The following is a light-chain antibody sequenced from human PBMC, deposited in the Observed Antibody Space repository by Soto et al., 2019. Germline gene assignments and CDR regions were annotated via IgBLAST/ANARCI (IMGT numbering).Light chain of an antibody. CDR1: SSDVGGYKY. CDR2: DVS. CDR3: SAYTSSSTRV. Sequence: QSVLTQPASVSGSPGQSITISCTGTSSDVGGYKYVSWYQQHPGKAPKLMIYDVSNRPSGVSYRFSGSKFESTASLTISGLQAGDEADYYCSAYTSSSTRVFGTGNKVTVL. V-gene: IGLV2-14*01. J-gene: IGLJ1*01.